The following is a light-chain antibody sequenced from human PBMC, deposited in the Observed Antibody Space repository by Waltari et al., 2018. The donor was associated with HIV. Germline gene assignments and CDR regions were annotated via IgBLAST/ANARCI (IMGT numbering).Light chain of an antibody. CDR3: QQSYTTPS. Sequence: DIQMTQSPSSLSASVGDRITITCRASQSINIYLNWYRQKPGKAPNLLIYAGSSLQSGVQSRFSGSGSGTDFTLTISSLQAEDFATYYCQQSYTTPSFGGGTRVEIK. V-gene: IGKV1-39*01. CDR1: QSINIY. CDR2: AGS. J-gene: IGKJ4*01.